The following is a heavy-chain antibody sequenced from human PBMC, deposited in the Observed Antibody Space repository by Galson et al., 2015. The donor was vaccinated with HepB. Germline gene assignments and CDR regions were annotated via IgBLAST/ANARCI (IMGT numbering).Heavy chain of an antibody. Sequence: SLRLSCAASGFTFSSYGMHWVRQAPGKGLEWVAVIWYDGSNKYYADSVKGRFTISRDNSKNTLYLQMNSLRAEDTAVYYCARDRPIVVVLAAILDYWGQGTLVTVSS. CDR3: ARDRPIVVVLAAILDY. J-gene: IGHJ4*02. CDR2: IWYDGSNK. D-gene: IGHD2-2*02. V-gene: IGHV3-33*01. CDR1: GFTFSSYG.